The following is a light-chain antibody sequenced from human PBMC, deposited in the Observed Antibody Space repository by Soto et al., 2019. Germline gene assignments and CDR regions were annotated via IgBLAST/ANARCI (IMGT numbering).Light chain of an antibody. CDR2: EVN. CDR1: SSDVGGYNF. V-gene: IGLV2-8*01. CDR3: SSYAGSSNV. J-gene: IGLJ1*01. Sequence: QSVLTQPRSVSGSPGQSVTISCTGTSSDVGGYNFVSWYQQHPGKAPKLMIYEVNKRPSGVPDRFSGSKSGNTASLTVSGLQAEDEADYYCSSYAGSSNVFGTGTK.